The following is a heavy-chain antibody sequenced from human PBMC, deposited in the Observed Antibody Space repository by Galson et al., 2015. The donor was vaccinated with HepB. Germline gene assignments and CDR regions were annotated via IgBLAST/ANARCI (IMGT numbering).Heavy chain of an antibody. CDR2: ISAYNGNT. CDR3: ARDSSGYYSGGWFDP. J-gene: IGHJ5*02. Sequence: SVKVSCKASGCTFTSYGISWVRQAPGQGLEWMGWISAYNGNTNYAQKLQGRVTMTTDTSTSTAYMELRSLRSDDTAVYYCARDSSGYYSGGWFDPWGQGTLVTVSS. V-gene: IGHV1-18*01. D-gene: IGHD3-22*01. CDR1: GCTFTSYG.